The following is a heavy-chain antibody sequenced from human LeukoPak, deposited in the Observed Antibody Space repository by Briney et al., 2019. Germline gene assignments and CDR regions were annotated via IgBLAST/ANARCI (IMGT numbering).Heavy chain of an antibody. D-gene: IGHD3-3*01. CDR2: IFYSGGT. Sequence: PSETLSLTCAVYGGSFSGYYWGWIRQTPGKGLEWIGNIFYSGGTYYSPSLTSRVTISLDTSRNQFSLKLNSVTAADTAVYYCARDFRGGYDFWSGYYTPYYFDYWGQGTLVTVSP. V-gene: IGHV4-34*12. CDR3: ARDFRGGYDFWSGYYTPYYFDY. J-gene: IGHJ4*02. CDR1: GGSFSGYY.